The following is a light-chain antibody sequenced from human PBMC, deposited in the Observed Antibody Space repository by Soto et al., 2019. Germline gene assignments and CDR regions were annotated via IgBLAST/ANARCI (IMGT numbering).Light chain of an antibody. CDR2: EVN. CDR3: SSYSTTSTLV. Sequence: QSVLTQPASVSGSPGQSGTISCTGASSDVGGYDYVSWYQQHPGKAPKLILYEVNNRPSGVSNHFSGSKSGNTDSLIISGLQADHEADYYCSSYSTTSTLVFGSGTKVTVL. J-gene: IGLJ1*01. V-gene: IGLV2-14*01. CDR1: SSDVGGYDY.